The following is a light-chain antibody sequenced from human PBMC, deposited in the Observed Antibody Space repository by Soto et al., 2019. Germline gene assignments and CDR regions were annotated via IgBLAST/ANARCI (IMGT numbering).Light chain of an antibody. CDR3: QHYQTLPLT. CDR1: QDIANS. Sequence: DIQMTQSPSSLSASVGDRVTITCQASQDIANSLNWYQQKPGKAPNLLIYDASNLETGVPSRFNGSGAGTDFTFTLSSLQPEDIATYFCQHYQTLPLTFGGGTKLKIK. V-gene: IGKV1-33*01. CDR2: DAS. J-gene: IGKJ4*01.